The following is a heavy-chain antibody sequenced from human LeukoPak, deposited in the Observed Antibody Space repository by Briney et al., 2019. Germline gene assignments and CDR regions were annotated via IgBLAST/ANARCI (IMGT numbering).Heavy chain of an antibody. J-gene: IGHJ4*02. D-gene: IGHD2-2*01. CDR1: GGSISSSSYY. CDR3: ARQDIVVVPAAKWGFDY. V-gene: IGHV4-39*01. Sequence: PSETLSLTCTVSGGSISSSSYYWGWIRQPPGKGLEWIVSIYYSGSTYYNPSLKSRVTISVDTSKNQFSLKLSSVTAADTAVYYCARQDIVVVPAAKWGFDYWGQGTLVTVSS. CDR2: IYYSGST.